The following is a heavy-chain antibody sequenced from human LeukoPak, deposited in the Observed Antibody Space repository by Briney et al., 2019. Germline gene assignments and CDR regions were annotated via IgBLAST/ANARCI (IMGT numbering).Heavy chain of an antibody. D-gene: IGHD3-3*01. J-gene: IGHJ6*03. V-gene: IGHV3-7*01. CDR2: IKQDGSEK. Sequence: GGSLRLSCAASGFTFSSYSMNWVRQAPGKGLEWVANIKQDGSEKYYVDSVKGRFTISRDNAKNSLYLQMNSLRAEDTAVYYCASESYYYYMDVWGKGTTVTVSS. CDR3: ASESYYYYMDV. CDR1: GFTFSSYS.